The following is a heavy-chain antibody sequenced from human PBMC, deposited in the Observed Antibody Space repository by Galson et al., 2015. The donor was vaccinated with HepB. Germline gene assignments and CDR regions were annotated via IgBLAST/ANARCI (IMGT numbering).Heavy chain of an antibody. CDR1: GFTLSNFW. D-gene: IGHD1-26*01. Sequence: SLRLSCAASGFTLSNFWMVWVRHAPGKGLMWVARINNDGSGTTYADSLKGRFTISRDNAKNTLFLQMNSLRVEDTAVYYCGRDADGVGATVDYWGQGTLVTVSS. J-gene: IGHJ4*02. V-gene: IGHV3-74*01. CDR3: GRDADGVGATVDY. CDR2: INNDGSGT.